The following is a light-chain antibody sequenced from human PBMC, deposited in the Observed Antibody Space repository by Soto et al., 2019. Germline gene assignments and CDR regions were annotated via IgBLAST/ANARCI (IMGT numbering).Light chain of an antibody. V-gene: IGKV1-39*01. CDR2: AAS. J-gene: IGKJ5*01. Sequence: DRVTITCRASQSISSYLNWYQQKPGKAPKLVIYAASSLQSGVPSRFSGSGSGTDFTLTISSLQPEDFATYYCQQSYSTPITFGQGTLLEIK. CDR3: QQSYSTPIT. CDR1: QSISSY.